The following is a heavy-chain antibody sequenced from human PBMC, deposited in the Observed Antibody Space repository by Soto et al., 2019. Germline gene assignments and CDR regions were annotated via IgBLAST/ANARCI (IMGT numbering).Heavy chain of an antibody. J-gene: IGHJ6*02. CDR1: GGSISSSNW. CDR2: IYHSGST. Sequence: PSDTLSLTCAVSGGSISSSNWWSWVRQPPGKGLEWIGEIYHSGSTNYNPSHKSRVTISVDKSKNQFSLKLSSVTAADTAVYYCARDRLSIAAAGISYYGMDVWGQGITVTVSS. CDR3: ARDRLSIAAAGISYYGMDV. D-gene: IGHD6-13*01. V-gene: IGHV4-4*02.